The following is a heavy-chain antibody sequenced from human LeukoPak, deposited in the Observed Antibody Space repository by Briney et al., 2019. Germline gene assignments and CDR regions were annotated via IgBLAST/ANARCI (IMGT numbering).Heavy chain of an antibody. D-gene: IGHD3-10*01. V-gene: IGHV3-23*01. Sequence: PGGSLRLSCAASGFTFSSYAMSWVRQAPGKGLEWVSAISGSGGSTYYADSVKGRFTISRDNSKNTLYLQMNSLRAEDTAVYYCAKGGLVRGVIITALFDYWGRGTLVTVSS. CDR1: GFTFSSYA. CDR3: AKGGLVRGVIITALFDY. J-gene: IGHJ4*02. CDR2: ISGSGGST.